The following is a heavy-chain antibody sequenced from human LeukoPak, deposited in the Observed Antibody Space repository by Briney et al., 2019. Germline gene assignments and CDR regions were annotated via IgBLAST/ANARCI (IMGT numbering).Heavy chain of an antibody. D-gene: IGHD6-6*01. V-gene: IGHV5-51*01. J-gene: IGHJ4*02. CDR1: GYSFTNYW. CDR3: ASYRGSSGRHFDY. Sequence: GESLQISCQGSGYSFTNYWIGWVRQMPGKGLEWMGIIYPDDSDTRYSPSFQGQVTISADKSITTAYLQWSSLKASDTAMYYCASYRGSSGRHFDYWGQGTLVTVSS. CDR2: IYPDDSDT.